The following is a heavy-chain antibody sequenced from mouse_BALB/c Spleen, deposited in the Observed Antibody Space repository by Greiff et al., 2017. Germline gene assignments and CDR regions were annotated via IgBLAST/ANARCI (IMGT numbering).Heavy chain of an antibody. CDR3: ARGRDPWYFDV. CDR1: GFTFSSYA. Sequence: DVKLVESGGGLVKPGGSLKLSCAASGFTFSSYAMSWVRQTPEKRLEWVASISSGGSTYYPDSVKGRFTISRDNARNILYLQMSSLRSEDTAMYYCARGRDPWYFDVWGAGTTVTVSS. J-gene: IGHJ1*01. V-gene: IGHV5-6-5*01. D-gene: IGHD3-3*01. CDR2: ISSGGST.